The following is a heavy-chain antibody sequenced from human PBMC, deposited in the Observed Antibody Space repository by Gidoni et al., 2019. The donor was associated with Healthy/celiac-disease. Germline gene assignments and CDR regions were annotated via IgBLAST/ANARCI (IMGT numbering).Heavy chain of an antibody. Sequence: SSYGMHWVRQAPGKGLEWVAVIWYDGSNKYYADSVKGRFTISRDNSKNTLYLQMNSLRAEDTAVYYCARGGDYYYYGMDVWGQGTTVTVSS. V-gene: IGHV3-33*01. D-gene: IGHD1-26*01. J-gene: IGHJ6*02. CDR2: IWYDGSNK. CDR3: ARGGDYYYYGMDV. CDR1: SSYG.